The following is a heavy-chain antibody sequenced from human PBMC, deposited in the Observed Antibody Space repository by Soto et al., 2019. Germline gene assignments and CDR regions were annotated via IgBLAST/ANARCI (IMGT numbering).Heavy chain of an antibody. Sequence: SETLSLTCSVSGGSISGSYWSWIRQSPGKGLEWLGYVYYTGSTDYSPSLRSRVSISVDTSKNEFSLRLSSVTAADTAVYFCARSVAVPGAHIDYWGQGTQVTVSS. D-gene: IGHD6-19*01. CDR3: ARSVAVPGAHIDY. J-gene: IGHJ4*02. CDR2: VYYTGST. V-gene: IGHV4-59*01. CDR1: GGSISGSY.